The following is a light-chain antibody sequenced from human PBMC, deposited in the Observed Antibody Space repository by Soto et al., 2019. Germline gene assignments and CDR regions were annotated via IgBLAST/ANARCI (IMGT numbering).Light chain of an antibody. V-gene: IGLV1-44*01. J-gene: IGLJ2*01. CDR2: SNN. CDR3: AAWDDSLNGVV. Sequence: QLVLTQPPSASGTPGQRVTISCSGSSSNIGSNTVNWYQQLPGTAPKLLIYSNNQRPSGVPDRFSGSKSGTSASLAISGPQSEDEADYYCAAWDDSLNGVVFGGGTKVTVL. CDR1: SSNIGSNT.